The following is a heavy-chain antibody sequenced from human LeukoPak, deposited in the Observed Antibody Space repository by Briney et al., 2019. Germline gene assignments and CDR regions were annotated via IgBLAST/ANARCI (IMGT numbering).Heavy chain of an antibody. CDR2: IGGSGTGT. CDR3: AKDSDTPGYFDY. CDR1: GFTFSNYA. Sequence: GGSPRLSCAASGFTFSNYAMNWVRQAPGKGLAWISGIGGSGTGTFYADSVKGRFTISRDNSKNTVFLQMTSLRAEDTAIYYCAKDSDTPGYFDYWGQGTPVTVSS. V-gene: IGHV3-23*01. J-gene: IGHJ4*02. D-gene: IGHD2-2*02.